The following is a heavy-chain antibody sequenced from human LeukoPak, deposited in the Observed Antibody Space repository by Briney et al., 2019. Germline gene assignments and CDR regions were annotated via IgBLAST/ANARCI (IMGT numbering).Heavy chain of an antibody. V-gene: IGHV4-39*01. CDR2: MDSSGST. J-gene: IGHJ4*02. D-gene: IGHD4-23*01. CDR1: GGSISSSGYY. CDR3: ATSTQYGGY. Sequence: SETLSLTCTVSGGSISSSGYYWGWIRQPPGKGLEWIGTMDSSGSTQYNPSLKSRVTISVDTSKNQFSLKLSSVTAADTAVYYCATSTQYGGYWGQGTLVTVSS.